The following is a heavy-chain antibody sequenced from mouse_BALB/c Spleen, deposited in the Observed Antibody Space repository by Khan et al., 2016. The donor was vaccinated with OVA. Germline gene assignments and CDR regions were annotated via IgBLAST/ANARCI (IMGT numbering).Heavy chain of an antibody. CDR2: INPNNGGT. D-gene: IGHD1-1*02. V-gene: IGHV1S81*02. Sequence: QVQLQQSGAELVKPGASVRLSCKASGYTFTSYYLYWVKQRPGQGLEWIGDINPNNGGTNFNEKFRTKATLTVDKSSNTAYMELSRLTSEDSAVYYGTRSGYGTFAYWGQGTLVTVSA. CDR3: TRSGYGTFAY. CDR1: GYTFTSYY. J-gene: IGHJ3*01.